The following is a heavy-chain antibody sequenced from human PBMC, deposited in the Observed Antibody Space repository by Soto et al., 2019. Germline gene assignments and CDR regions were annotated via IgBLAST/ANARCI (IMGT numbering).Heavy chain of an antibody. CDR2: LNSDGSST. CDR1: GFTFNDYW. Sequence: PGGSLRLSCAASGFTFNDYWMHWVRQAPGKGLVWVSRLNSDGSSTNYADSVKGRFTISRDNAKNTLYLQMNSLRVEDAAVYYCARGGNTYTIPPGNDYWGQGTLLTVSS. J-gene: IGHJ4*02. V-gene: IGHV3-74*01. CDR3: ARGGNTYTIPPGNDY. D-gene: IGHD2-21*01.